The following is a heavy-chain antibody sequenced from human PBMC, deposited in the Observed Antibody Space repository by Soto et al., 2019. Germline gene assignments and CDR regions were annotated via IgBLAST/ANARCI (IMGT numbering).Heavy chain of an antibody. D-gene: IGHD2-15*01. Sequence: GGSLRLSCAASGFTFSRWMHWVRQAPGKGLVWVSRIKTDGTSTSYADSVKGRFTISRDNAKNTLYLQMNSLRAEDTAMYYCARDQDTYGQAVFDSWGQGTLVTVSS. J-gene: IGHJ4*02. CDR3: ARDQDTYGQAVFDS. CDR1: GFTFSRW. CDR2: IKTDGTST. V-gene: IGHV3-74*01.